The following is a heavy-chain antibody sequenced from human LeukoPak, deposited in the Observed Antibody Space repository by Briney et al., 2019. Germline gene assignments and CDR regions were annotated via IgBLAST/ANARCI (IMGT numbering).Heavy chain of an antibody. V-gene: IGHV3-48*01. D-gene: IGHD6-13*01. Sequence: GSLRLSCAASGFTFSSYSMNWVRQAPGKGLEWVSYISSSSTIYYADSVKGRFTISRDNAKNSLYLQMNSLRAEDTAVYYCARDLAAAGHPNRFDPWGQGTLVTVSS. J-gene: IGHJ5*02. CDR3: ARDLAAAGHPNRFDP. CDR1: GFTFSSYS. CDR2: ISSSSTI.